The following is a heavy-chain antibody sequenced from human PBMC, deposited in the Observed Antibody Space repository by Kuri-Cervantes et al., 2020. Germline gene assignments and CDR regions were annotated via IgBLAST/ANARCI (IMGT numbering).Heavy chain of an antibody. CDR2: INAGNGNT. D-gene: IGHD3-3*01. V-gene: IGHV1-3*01. CDR1: GYTFTSYA. CDR3: ARGITIFGVGAFGLYYFDY. Sequence: ASVKVSCKASGYTFTSYAMHWVRQAPGQRLEWMGWINAGNGNTKYSQKFQGRVTITRDTSASTAYMELSSLRSEDTAVYFCARGITIFGVGAFGLYYFDYWGQGTLVTVSS. J-gene: IGHJ4*02.